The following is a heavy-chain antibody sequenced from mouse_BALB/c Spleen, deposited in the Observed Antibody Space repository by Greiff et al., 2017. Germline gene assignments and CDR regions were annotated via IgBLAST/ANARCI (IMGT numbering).Heavy chain of an antibody. CDR3: ARGGYYYGSSFDY. D-gene: IGHD1-1*01. CDR1: GFTFSSYG. Sequence: EVQVVESGGDLVKPGGSLKLSCAASGFTFSSYGMSWVRQTPDKRLEWVATISSGGSYTYYPDSVKGRFTISRDNAKNTLYLQMSSLKSEDTAMYYCARGGYYYGSSFDYWGQGTTLTVSS. J-gene: IGHJ2*01. CDR2: ISSGGSYT. V-gene: IGHV5-6*01.